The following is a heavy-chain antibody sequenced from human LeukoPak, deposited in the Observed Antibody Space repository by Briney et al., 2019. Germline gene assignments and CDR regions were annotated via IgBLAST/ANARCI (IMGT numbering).Heavy chain of an antibody. J-gene: IGHJ6*03. CDR2: SSAYNGNT. V-gene: IGHV1-18*01. CDR3: ATTKVLRYFDWSPDYMDV. Sequence: GASVKVSCKASGGTFRSYAISWVRQAAGQGLEWMGWSSAYNGNTNYAQKLRGRVTMTTDTSTSTAYMELRSLRSDDTAVYYCATTKVLRYFDWSPDYMDVWGKGTTVTVSS. CDR1: GGTFRSYA. D-gene: IGHD3-9*01.